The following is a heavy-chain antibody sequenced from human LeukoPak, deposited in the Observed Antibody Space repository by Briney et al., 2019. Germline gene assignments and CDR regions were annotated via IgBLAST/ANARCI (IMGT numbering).Heavy chain of an antibody. J-gene: IGHJ6*02. CDR3: AKEYYYDCSGYFPIYYYYYGMDV. CDR2: ISGSGGST. V-gene: IGHV3-23*01. CDR1: GFTFSSYA. D-gene: IGHD3-22*01. Sequence: PGGSLRLSCSASGFTFSSYAMSWVRRAPGWGLEWVSAISGSGGSTYYVDSVKGRFTISRDNSKNTLYLQMNSLRAEDTAVYYCAKEYYYDCSGYFPIYYYYYGMDVWGQGTTVTVSS.